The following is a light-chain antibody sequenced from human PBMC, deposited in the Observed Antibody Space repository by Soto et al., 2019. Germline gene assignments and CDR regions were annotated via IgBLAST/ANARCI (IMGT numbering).Light chain of an antibody. V-gene: IGKV3-15*01. CDR3: QQYRELEYT. CDR2: GAS. CDR1: QSIRGF. Sequence: EIVMTQSPATLSVSPGERATLSCRASQSIRGFLAWYQQKPGQAPRLLIYGASTRATGIPARFSGSGSGTEFTLTISRLQSEDFAVYFCQQYRELEYTFGQGTKLDIK. J-gene: IGKJ2*01.